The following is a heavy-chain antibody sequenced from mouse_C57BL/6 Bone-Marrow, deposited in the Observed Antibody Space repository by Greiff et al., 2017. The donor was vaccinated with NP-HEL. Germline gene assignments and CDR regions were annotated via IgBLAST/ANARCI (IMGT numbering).Heavy chain of an antibody. CDR3: ARGGSRHWYFDV. D-gene: IGHD1-1*01. V-gene: IGHV1-26*01. Sequence: EVKLQQSGPELVKPGASVKISCKASGYTFTDYYMNWVKQSHGKSLEWIGDINPNNGGTSYNQKFKGKATLTVDKSSSTAYMELSSLTSEDSAVYNCARGGSRHWYFDVWGTGTTVTVSS. CDR2: INPNNGGT. CDR1: GYTFTDYY. J-gene: IGHJ1*03.